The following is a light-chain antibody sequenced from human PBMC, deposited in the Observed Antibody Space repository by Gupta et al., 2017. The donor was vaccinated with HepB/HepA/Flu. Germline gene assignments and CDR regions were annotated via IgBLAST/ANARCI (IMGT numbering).Light chain of an antibody. J-gene: IGLJ3*02. Sequence: HAVLDQPSSHSASPGASATLTCTPRSGINVGSSNIYWLRQKPGSPPLCLLRDNSDSDTKQGAGVSSLFSGSKDAWAKTGILLISGLQSEDEADYYCMIWYGHAWVFGGGTKLTVL. CDR3: MIWYGHAWV. CDR1: SGINVGSSN. V-gene: IGLV5-45*02. CDR2: DNSDSDT.